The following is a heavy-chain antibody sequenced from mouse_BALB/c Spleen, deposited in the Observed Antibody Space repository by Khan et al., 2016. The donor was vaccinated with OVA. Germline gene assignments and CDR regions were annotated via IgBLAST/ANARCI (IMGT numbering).Heavy chain of an antibody. Sequence: EVQLQESGPGLVKPSQSLSLTCTVTGYSITSDYAWNWIRQFPGNILEWMGYISYSGSPTFNPSLKSRISITRDTSKNKFFLQLNSVTTEDTATYYCARWFTYWGQGTLVTVSA. J-gene: IGHJ3*01. V-gene: IGHV3-2*02. CDR1: GYSITSDYA. CDR2: ISYSGSP. CDR3: ARWFTY.